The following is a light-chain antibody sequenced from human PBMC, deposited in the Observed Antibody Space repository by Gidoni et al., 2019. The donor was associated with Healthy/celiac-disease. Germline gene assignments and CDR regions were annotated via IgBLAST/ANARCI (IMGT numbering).Light chain of an antibody. J-gene: IGLJ2*01. Sequence: QSALTQPASVSGSPGQSITISCTGTSSDVGGYNSVSWYQQHPGKAPQLMIYEVSNRPSGVSNRFSGSKSGSTASLTISGLQAEDEADYYCSSYTSSSVVFGGGTKLTVL. CDR1: SSDVGGYNS. CDR2: EVS. V-gene: IGLV2-14*01. CDR3: SSYTSSSVV.